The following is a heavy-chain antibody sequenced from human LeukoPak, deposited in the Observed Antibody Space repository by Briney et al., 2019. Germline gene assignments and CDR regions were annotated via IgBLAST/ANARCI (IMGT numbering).Heavy chain of an antibody. J-gene: IGHJ4*02. D-gene: IGHD3-10*01. V-gene: IGHV4-34*01. CDR3: ARGGGSGVVTMVRGVTLFDY. CDR1: GGSFSGYY. Sequence: SETLSLTCAGYGGSFSGYYWSWIRQPPGKGLEWIGEINHSGSTNCNPSHKTRVTISVDTSENQFSLQLSSVTAADPAVYYCARGGGSGVVTMVRGVTLFDYWGQGTLVTVSS. CDR2: INHSGST.